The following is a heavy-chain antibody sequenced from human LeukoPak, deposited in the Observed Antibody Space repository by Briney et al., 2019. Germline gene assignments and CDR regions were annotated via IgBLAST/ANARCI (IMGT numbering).Heavy chain of an antibody. V-gene: IGHV3-21*06. CDR1: GFTFSSYS. Sequence: GGSLRLSCAASGFTFSSYSMNWVRQAPGKGLEWVSSISSSSSYIYYADPVKGRFTISRDNAKNSLFLQMNSLRAEDTAVYYCARGLDDFGAPTRFDPWGQGTLVTVSS. J-gene: IGHJ5*02. D-gene: IGHD4-17*01. CDR3: ARGLDDFGAPTRFDP. CDR2: ISSSSSYI.